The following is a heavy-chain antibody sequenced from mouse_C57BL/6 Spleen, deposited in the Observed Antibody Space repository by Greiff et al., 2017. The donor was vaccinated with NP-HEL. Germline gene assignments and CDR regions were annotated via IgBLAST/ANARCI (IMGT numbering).Heavy chain of an antibody. CDR3: ARGGAGYDWFAY. J-gene: IGHJ3*01. Sequence: QVQLQQSGAELMKPGASVTLSCKAPGYTFTGYWIEWVKQRPGHGLEWIGVILPGSGSTNYNEKFKGKATFPADTSSNTAYMQLSSLTTEDSAIYYCARGGAGYDWFAYWGQGTLVTVSA. V-gene: IGHV1-9*01. CDR2: ILPGSGST. D-gene: IGHD2-2*01. CDR1: GYTFTGYW.